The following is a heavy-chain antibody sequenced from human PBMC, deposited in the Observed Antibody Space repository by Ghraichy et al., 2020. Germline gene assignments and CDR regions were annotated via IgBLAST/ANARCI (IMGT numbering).Heavy chain of an antibody. Sequence: GGTLRLSCEASGFTFSNSWMSWVRQAPGKGLEWVANINGDGSAKFYVDSVKGRFSISRDNAKNSLYLQMNSLRAHDTAVYYCATSASAPANDWGQGTLVSVSS. J-gene: IGHJ4*02. CDR1: GFTFSNSW. D-gene: IGHD4/OR15-4a*01. CDR3: ATSASAPAND. CDR2: INGDGSAK. V-gene: IGHV3-7*03.